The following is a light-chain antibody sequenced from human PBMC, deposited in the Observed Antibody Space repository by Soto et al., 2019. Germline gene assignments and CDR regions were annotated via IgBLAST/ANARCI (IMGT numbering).Light chain of an antibody. V-gene: IGKV3-20*01. CDR1: QSVSSNF. Sequence: EIVLTQSPGTLSLSPGERATLSCRASQSVSSNFLAWYQQKPGQAPRLLIYDASSRATGIPGRFSGSGSGTGFTLTISRLEPEDFAVYYCQKYGSSPITFGQGTRLEIK. CDR3: QKYGSSPIT. J-gene: IGKJ5*01. CDR2: DAS.